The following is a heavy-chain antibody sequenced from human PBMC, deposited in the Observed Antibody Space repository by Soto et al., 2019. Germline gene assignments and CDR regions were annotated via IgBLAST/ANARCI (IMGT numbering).Heavy chain of an antibody. D-gene: IGHD6-19*01. CDR3: ASKRYTTGWHTDALDI. CDR1: GGSISSYY. CDR2: IYYSGST. Sequence: SETLSLTCTVSGGSISSYYWSWIRQPPGKGLEWIGYIYYSGSTNYNPSLKSRFTISRDNAKNSLYLQMDSLRAEDTALYYCASKRYTTGWHTDALDIWGQGTMVTVSS. J-gene: IGHJ3*02. V-gene: IGHV4-59*01.